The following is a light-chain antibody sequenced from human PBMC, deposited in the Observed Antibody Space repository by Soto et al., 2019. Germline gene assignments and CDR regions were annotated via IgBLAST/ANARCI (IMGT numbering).Light chain of an antibody. V-gene: IGLV2-14*01. CDR2: EVS. CDR3: SSYTTTNTLV. CDR1: SSDVGAYIY. Sequence: QSALTQPASVSGSPGQSITISCTGTSSDVGAYIYVSWYQHHPGKAPKLMIYEVSNRPSGVSNRFPGSKSDNTASLTISGLQAEDEADYYCSSYTTTNTLVFGGGTKLTVL. J-gene: IGLJ3*02.